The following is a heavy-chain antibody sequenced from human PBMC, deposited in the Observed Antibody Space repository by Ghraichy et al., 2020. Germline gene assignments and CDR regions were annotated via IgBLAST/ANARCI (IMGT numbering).Heavy chain of an antibody. CDR3: ARKNGYYDFWSGSNYYYGMDV. J-gene: IGHJ6*02. CDR2: INHSGST. V-gene: IGHV4-34*01. D-gene: IGHD3-3*01. Sequence: ESLNISCAVYGGSFSGYYWSWIRQPPGKGLEWIGEINHSGSTNYNTSLKSRVTISVDTSKNQFSLKLSSVTAADTAVYYCARKNGYYDFWSGSNYYYGMDVWGQGTTVTVSS. CDR1: GGSFSGYY.